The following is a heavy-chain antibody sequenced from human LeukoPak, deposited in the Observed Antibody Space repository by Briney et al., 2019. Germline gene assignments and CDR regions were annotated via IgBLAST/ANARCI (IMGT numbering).Heavy chain of an antibody. J-gene: IGHJ4*02. V-gene: IGHV3-7*01. Sequence: PGGSLRLSCAASGFPFHNYWMAWVRQAPGKGLEWVAQVNQDGSEAHYAASVKARFTISRDNAKSSVSLQMNSLRAEDTAVYYCVRDGGVSGYDLLDYWGQGTLVTVSS. CDR3: VRDGGVSGYDLLDY. CDR2: VNQDGSEA. D-gene: IGHD5-12*01. CDR1: GFPFHNYW.